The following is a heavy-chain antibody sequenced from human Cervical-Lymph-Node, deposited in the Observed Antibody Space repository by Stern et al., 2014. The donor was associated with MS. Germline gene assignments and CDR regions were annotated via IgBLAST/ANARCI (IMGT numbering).Heavy chain of an antibody. D-gene: IGHD3-22*01. Sequence: VQLVESGAEVKKPGESLKIACKGSGYSFSSYWIAWVRQMPGKGLEWMGMTFPSDPETRISPSSEGQATISVDKSTSTAYLHWSSLKASDTARYYCGREVAMTAGLLGFWGQGTQVIVS. CDR2: TFPSDPET. J-gene: IGHJ4*02. CDR3: GREVAMTAGLLGF. CDR1: GYSFSSYW. V-gene: IGHV5-51*01.